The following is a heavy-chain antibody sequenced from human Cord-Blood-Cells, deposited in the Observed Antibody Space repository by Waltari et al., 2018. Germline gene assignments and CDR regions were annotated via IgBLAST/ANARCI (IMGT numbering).Heavy chain of an antibody. CDR2: IYHSGST. CDR1: GGSFSGYY. V-gene: IGHV4-34*01. D-gene: IGHD3-10*01. Sequence: QVQLQQWGAGLLKPSETLSLTCAVYGGSFSGYYWSWIRQPPGKGLEWIGEIYHSGSTNYDPSLKSRVTISVDTSKNQFSRKLSSVTAADTAVYYCARGRLLYYYGSGSYYFDYWGQGTLVTVSS. CDR3: ARGRLLYYYGSGSYYFDY. J-gene: IGHJ4*02.